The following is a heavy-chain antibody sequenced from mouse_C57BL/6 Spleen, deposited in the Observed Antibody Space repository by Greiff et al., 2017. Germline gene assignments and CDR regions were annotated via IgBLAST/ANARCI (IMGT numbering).Heavy chain of an antibody. CDR3: ARPYYDYDYFDY. V-gene: IGHV5-6*02. Sequence: EVMLVESGGDLVKPGGSLKLSCAASGFTFSSSGMSWVRQTPDKRLEWVATISSGGSYTYSPDSVKGRFNISRDNAKNTLYLQMSSLKSEDTAMYYCARPYYDYDYFDYWGQGTTLTVSS. D-gene: IGHD2-4*01. J-gene: IGHJ2*01. CDR1: GFTFSSSG. CDR2: ISSGGSYT.